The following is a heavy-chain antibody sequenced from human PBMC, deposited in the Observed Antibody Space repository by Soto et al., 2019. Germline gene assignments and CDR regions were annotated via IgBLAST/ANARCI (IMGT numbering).Heavy chain of an antibody. Sequence: ASVKVSCKASGYTFTSYGINWVRQAPGRGLECMGWINPGNGNTKYSQQFQGRVIIDRDTSASTAYMELSSLRSEDTAVYYCARGGYFDSSNYLAYWGLGTLVTV. D-gene: IGHD3-22*01. CDR3: ARGGYFDSSNYLAY. CDR1: GYTFTSYG. V-gene: IGHV1-3*01. J-gene: IGHJ4*02. CDR2: INPGNGNT.